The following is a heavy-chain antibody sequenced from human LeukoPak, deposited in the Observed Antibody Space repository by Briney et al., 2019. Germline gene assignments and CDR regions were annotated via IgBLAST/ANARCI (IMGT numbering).Heavy chain of an antibody. CDR2: ISTSGGSS. CDR3: AKDLGAGSGPYPFDY. V-gene: IGHV3-23*01. J-gene: IGHJ4*02. Sequence: PGGSLRLSCAASGFTFSSYGMHWVRQAPGKGLEWVSAISTSGGSSYYADSVKGRFTISRDNSKNTLYLQTNSLRAEDTAVYYCAKDLGAGSGPYPFDYWGQGTLVTVSS. CDR1: GFTFSSYG. D-gene: IGHD1-26*01.